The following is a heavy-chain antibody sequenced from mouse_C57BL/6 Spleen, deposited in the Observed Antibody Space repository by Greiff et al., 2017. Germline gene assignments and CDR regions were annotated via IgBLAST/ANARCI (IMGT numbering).Heavy chain of an antibody. V-gene: IGHV1-82*01. D-gene: IGHD2-1*01. CDR3: ARSGVDYYGNYAFAY. J-gene: IGHJ3*01. CDR2: IYPGDGDT. Sequence: QVQLKQSGPELVKPGASVKISCKASGYAFSSSWMNWVKQRPGKGLEWIGRIYPGDGDTNYNGKFKGKATLTADKSSSTAYMQLSSLTSEDSAVYFGARSGVDYYGNYAFAYWGQGTLVTVSA. CDR1: GYAFSSSW.